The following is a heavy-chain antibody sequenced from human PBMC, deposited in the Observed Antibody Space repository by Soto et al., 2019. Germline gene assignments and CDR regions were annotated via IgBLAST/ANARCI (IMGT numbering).Heavy chain of an antibody. D-gene: IGHD1-1*01. V-gene: IGHV3-23*01. CDR1: GFTFSKYA. J-gene: IGHJ5*02. CDR2: ISGSGGST. Sequence: PGGSLRLSCAASGFTFSKYAMSWVRQAPGKGLEWVSSISGSGGSTYYTDSVEGRFTISRDNSKSMLFLEMNSLSAEDTAIYYCAKDSFATGTGSDWFDPWGRGTLVTVSS. CDR3: AKDSFATGTGSDWFDP.